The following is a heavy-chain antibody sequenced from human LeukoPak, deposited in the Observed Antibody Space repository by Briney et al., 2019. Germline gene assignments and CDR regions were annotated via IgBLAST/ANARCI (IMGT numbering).Heavy chain of an antibody. Sequence: ASVKVSCKASGYTFTSYYMHWVRQAPGQGLEWMGIINPSGGSTSYAQKFQGRVTMTRDTSTSTVYMELSSLRSEDTAVYYCARASKGSTVGATGWFGPWGQGTLVTVSS. CDR1: GYTFTSYY. V-gene: IGHV1-46*01. J-gene: IGHJ5*02. CDR3: ARASKGSTVGATGWFGP. CDR2: INPSGGST. D-gene: IGHD1-26*01.